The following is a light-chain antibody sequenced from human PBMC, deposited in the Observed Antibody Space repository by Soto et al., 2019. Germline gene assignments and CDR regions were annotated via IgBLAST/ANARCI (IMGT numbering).Light chain of an antibody. V-gene: IGLV1-40*01. J-gene: IGLJ1*01. CDR1: SPKIGAGYD. Sequence: SVLTQPPSVSGAPGQRVTISCTGSSPKIGAGYDVHWYQQLPGTAPKLLIYGNSNRPSGVPDRFSGSKSGTSASLAITGLQAEDEADYYCQSYDSSLSGSSYVFGTGTKVTVL. CDR2: GNS. CDR3: QSYDSSLSGSSYV.